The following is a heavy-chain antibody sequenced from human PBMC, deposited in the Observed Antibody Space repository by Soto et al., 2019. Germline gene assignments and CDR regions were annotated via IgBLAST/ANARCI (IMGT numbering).Heavy chain of an antibody. CDR1: GGTFSSYS. Sequence: QVQLVQSGAEVKKPGSSVKVSCKASGGTFSSYSINWVRQAPGQGLEWMGRITPILGIANYAQKFQGRVTITADKSTSTAYMELSSLRAEDTAVYDCAREPYGDYSGYWGQGTLVTVSS. V-gene: IGHV1-69*08. J-gene: IGHJ4*02. CDR3: AREPYGDYSGY. D-gene: IGHD4-17*01. CDR2: ITPILGIA.